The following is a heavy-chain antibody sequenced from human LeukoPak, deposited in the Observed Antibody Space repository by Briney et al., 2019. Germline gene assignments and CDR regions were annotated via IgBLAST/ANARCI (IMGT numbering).Heavy chain of an antibody. CDR1: GFTFDDYA. Sequence: LPGGSLRLSCAASGFTFDDYAMHWVRQAPGKGLEWVSGISWNSGSIGYADSVEGRFTISRDNAKNSLYLQMNSLRAEDTALYYCAKAYYYYGSGSYSPVDYWGQGTLVTVSS. V-gene: IGHV3-9*01. CDR2: ISWNSGSI. J-gene: IGHJ4*02. D-gene: IGHD3-10*01. CDR3: AKAYYYYGSGSYSPVDY.